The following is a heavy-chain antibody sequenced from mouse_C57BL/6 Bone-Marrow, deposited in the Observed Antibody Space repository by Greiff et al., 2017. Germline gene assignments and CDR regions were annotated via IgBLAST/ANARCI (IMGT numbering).Heavy chain of an antibody. D-gene: IGHD4-1*01. Sequence: QVQLQQPGAELVKPGASVKMSCKASGYTFTSYWLTWVKQRPGQGLEWIGDIYPGSGSTNYNEKFKSKATLTVDTSSSTAYMQLSSRTSEDSAVYDCARVTGTYWYFDVWGTGTTVTVSS. J-gene: IGHJ1*03. CDR1: GYTFTSYW. V-gene: IGHV1-55*01. CDR3: ARVTGTYWYFDV. CDR2: IYPGSGST.